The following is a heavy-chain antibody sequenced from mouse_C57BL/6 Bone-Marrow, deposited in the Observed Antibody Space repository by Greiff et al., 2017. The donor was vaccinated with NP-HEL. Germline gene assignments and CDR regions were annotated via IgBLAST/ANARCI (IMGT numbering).Heavy chain of an antibody. Sequence: EVKLMEPGGGLVKPGGSLKLSCAASGFTFSSYAMSWVRQTPEQRLEWVATISDGGSYTYYPDNVKGRFTISRDNAKNNLYLQMSHLKSEDTAMYYCARGWLLRLLYYAMDYWGQGTSVTVSS. V-gene: IGHV5-4*03. CDR3: ARGWLLRLLYYAMDY. CDR2: ISDGGSYT. D-gene: IGHD2-3*01. J-gene: IGHJ4*01. CDR1: GFTFSSYA.